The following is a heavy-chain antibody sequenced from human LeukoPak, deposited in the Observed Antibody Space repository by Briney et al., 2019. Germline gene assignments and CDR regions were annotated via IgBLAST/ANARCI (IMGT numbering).Heavy chain of an antibody. CDR3: AKGLGITMIVVVTNRGFDY. CDR2: IRYDGSNK. CDR1: GFTFSSYG. Sequence: PGGSLRLSCAASGFTFSSYGMHWVRQAPGKGLEWVAFIRYDGSNKYYADSVKGRFTISRDNSKNTLYLQMNSLRAEDTAVYYCAKGLGITMIVVVTNRGFDYWGQGTLVTVSS. J-gene: IGHJ4*02. V-gene: IGHV3-30*02. D-gene: IGHD3-22*01.